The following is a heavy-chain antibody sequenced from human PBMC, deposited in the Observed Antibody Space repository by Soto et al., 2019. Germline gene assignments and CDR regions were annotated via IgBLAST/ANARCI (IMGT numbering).Heavy chain of an antibody. J-gene: IGHJ4*02. Sequence: GGTLRLSCAASGFTFSSYAMHWVRPAPGPGLEPVAVISYDGSTKYYAVSVKGRFTNPRDTSKTTFYLQVDSRRAEDTAVYYCAREGYSGYDTFFDYWGPGTLVTVSS. CDR3: AREGYSGYDTFFDY. CDR2: ISYDGSTK. V-gene: IGHV3-30-3*01. D-gene: IGHD5-12*01. CDR1: GFTFSSYA.